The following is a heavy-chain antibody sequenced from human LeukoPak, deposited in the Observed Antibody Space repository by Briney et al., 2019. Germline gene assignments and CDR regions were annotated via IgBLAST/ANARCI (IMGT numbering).Heavy chain of an antibody. D-gene: IGHD1-26*01. CDR3: AKDKWYSGSYLPYYFDY. CDR1: GFTFSSYG. J-gene: IGHJ4*02. Sequence: GGSLRLSCAASGFTFSSYGMHWVRQAPGKGLEWVAVISCDGSNKYYADSVKGRFTISRDNSKNTLYLQMNSLRAEDTAVYYCAKDKWYSGSYLPYYFDYWGQGTLVTVSS. CDR2: ISCDGSNK. V-gene: IGHV3-30*18.